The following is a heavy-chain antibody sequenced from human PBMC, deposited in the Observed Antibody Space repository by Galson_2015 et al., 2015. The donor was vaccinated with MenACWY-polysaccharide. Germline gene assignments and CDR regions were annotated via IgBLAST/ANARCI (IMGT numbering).Heavy chain of an antibody. CDR1: GFTFSSYT. CDR3: ANPGHSTRRTSDVDY. CDR2: VSGSGSST. V-gene: IGHV3-23*01. J-gene: IGHJ4*02. Sequence: SLRLSCAASGFTFSSYTMSWVRQAPGKGLEWVSGVSGSGSSTYYADSVKGRFTISRDNSKNTLFLQMNSLTAADTALYYCANPGHSTRRTSDVDYWGQGTLVTVSS. D-gene: IGHD5/OR15-5a*01.